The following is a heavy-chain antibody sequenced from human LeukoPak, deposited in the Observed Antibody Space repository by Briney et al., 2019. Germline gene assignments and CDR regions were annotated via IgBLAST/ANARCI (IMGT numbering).Heavy chain of an antibody. CDR2: ISAYNGNT. J-gene: IGHJ5*02. D-gene: IGHD3-9*01. V-gene: IGHV1-18*04. Sequence: ASVKVSYKASGYTFTSYGISWVRQAPGQGLEWMGWISAYNGNTNYAQKLQGRVTMTTDTSTSTAYMELRSLRSDDTAVYYCARGMNYDILTGYLNWFDPWGQGTLVTVSS. CDR3: ARGMNYDILTGYLNWFDP. CDR1: GYTFTSYG.